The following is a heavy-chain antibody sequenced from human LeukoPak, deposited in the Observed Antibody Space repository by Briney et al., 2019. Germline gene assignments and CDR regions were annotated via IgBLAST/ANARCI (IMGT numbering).Heavy chain of an antibody. Sequence: PGGSLRLSCVASGLTFSNAGMSWVRQAPGKGLEWVGRIKSKTDGETTDNAAPVKGRFTISRDYSKNTLYLQMNRLNIGATAVYYCITDPGAWAPIWGQGTMVTVSS. D-gene: IGHD1-26*01. V-gene: IGHV3-15*01. CDR3: ITDPGAWAPI. CDR1: GLTFSNAG. CDR2: IKSKTDGETT. J-gene: IGHJ3*02.